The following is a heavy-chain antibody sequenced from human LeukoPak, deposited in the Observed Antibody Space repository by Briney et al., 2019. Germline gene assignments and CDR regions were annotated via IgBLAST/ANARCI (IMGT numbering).Heavy chain of an antibody. D-gene: IGHD3-10*01. V-gene: IGHV4-4*07. Sequence: PSETLSLTCTVSGDSISNYYWVWLRQPAGEGLEWLGRMYTSGSTNFNPSLKSRLIMSLDTSKNLFSLQLSSVTAADTAVYYCARQYIGSGKYYYALDVWGQGTTVTVSS. CDR2: MYTSGST. CDR1: GDSISNYY. J-gene: IGHJ6*02. CDR3: ARQYIGSGKYYYALDV.